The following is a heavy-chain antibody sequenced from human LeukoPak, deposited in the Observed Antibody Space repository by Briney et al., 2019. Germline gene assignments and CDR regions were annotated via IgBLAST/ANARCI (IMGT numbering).Heavy chain of an antibody. Sequence: ASVKVSCKASGYTFTNYALHWVRQAPGQRLEWMGWTNGATGNTRFSQDFQGRLTITIDTSASTAYMELSSLRSEDTAVYYCARSPGGNARTWLDYWGQGTLVTVSS. CDR2: TNGATGNT. D-gene: IGHD4-23*01. J-gene: IGHJ4*02. CDR3: ARSPGGNARTWLDY. V-gene: IGHV1-3*02. CDR1: GYTFTNYA.